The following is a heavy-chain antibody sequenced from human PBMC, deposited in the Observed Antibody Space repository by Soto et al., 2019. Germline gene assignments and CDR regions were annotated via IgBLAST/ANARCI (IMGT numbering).Heavy chain of an antibody. D-gene: IGHD1-26*01. V-gene: IGHV3-74*01. CDR3: ARDGYSGSYLGVFDI. Sequence: GGSLRLSCAASGFTFSSYWMHWVRQAPGKGLVWVSRINSDGSSTSYADSVKGRFTISRDNAKNTLYLQMNSLRAEDTAVYYCARDGYSGSYLGVFDIWGQGTMVTVSS. CDR2: INSDGSST. CDR1: GFTFSSYW. J-gene: IGHJ3*02.